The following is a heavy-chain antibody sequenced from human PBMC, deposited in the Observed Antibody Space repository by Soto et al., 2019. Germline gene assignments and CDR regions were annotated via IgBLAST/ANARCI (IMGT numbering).Heavy chain of an antibody. CDR3: GKGNSKWGTGDAFDI. CDR2: ISNTGINK. D-gene: IGHD7-27*01. V-gene: IGHV3-30*18. J-gene: IGHJ3*02. Sequence: QVQLVESGGGVVQPGRSLRLSCAASGFTFRTYGMHWVRQAPGKGLEWLAVISNTGINKYYADSVKGRFTISRDNSRDTLFLQMNSLRGEDTAIYYCGKGNSKWGTGDAFDIWGQGTMVTVSS. CDR1: GFTFRTYG.